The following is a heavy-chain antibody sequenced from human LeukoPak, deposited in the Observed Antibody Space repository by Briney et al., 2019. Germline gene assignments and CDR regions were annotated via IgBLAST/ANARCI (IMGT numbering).Heavy chain of an antibody. D-gene: IGHD4-17*01. V-gene: IGHV3-53*01. CDR3: ARTNPVYGDYDY. CDR1: GSSVNDNY. J-gene: IGHJ4*02. Sequence: GGSLRLSCAVSGSSVNDNYMSWVRQAPGKGLQWVSVMFPDGRTYYADSVKGRFTISRDLARNTLLLQMHSLRADDTAVHYCARTNPVYGDYDYWGQGTLVTVSS. CDR2: MFPDGRT.